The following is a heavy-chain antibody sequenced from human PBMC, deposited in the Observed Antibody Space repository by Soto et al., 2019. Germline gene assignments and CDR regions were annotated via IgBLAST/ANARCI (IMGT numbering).Heavy chain of an antibody. J-gene: IGHJ4*02. CDR3: ARHKRYFDWLRFDY. Sequence: ASETLSLTCTVSGGSISSSSYYWGWIRQPPGKGLEWIGSIYYSGSTYYNPSLKSRVTISVDTSKNQFSLKLSSVTAADTAVYYCARHKRYFDWLRFDYWGQGTLVTVSS. CDR1: GGSISSSSYY. V-gene: IGHV4-39*01. D-gene: IGHD3-9*01. CDR2: IYYSGST.